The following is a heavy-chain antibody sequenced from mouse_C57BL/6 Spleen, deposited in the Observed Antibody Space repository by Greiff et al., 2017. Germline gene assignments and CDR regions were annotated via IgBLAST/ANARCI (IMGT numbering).Heavy chain of an antibody. CDR3: AIGTTMITSLFDY. CDR1: GYTFTSYW. Sequence: VKLQQPGAELVKPGASVKVSCKASGYTFTSYWMHWVKQRPGQGLEWIGRIHPSDSDTNYNQKFKGKATLTVDKSSSTAYMQLSSLTSEDSAVYYCAIGTTMITSLFDYWGQGTTLTVSS. D-gene: IGHD2-4*01. CDR2: IHPSDSDT. J-gene: IGHJ2*01. V-gene: IGHV1-74*01.